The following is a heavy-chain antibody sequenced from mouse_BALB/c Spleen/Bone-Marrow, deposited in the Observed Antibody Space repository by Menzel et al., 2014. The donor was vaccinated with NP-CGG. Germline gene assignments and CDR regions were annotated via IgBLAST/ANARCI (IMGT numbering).Heavy chain of an antibody. J-gene: IGHJ3*01. D-gene: IGHD2-1*01. Sequence: QVQLKESGAELVKPGASVKMSCKASGYTFTSYWMHWVKQRPGQGLEWIGVIDPSDSYTSYNQKFKGKATLTVDTSSSTAYMQLSSLTSEDPAVYYCTRSRDYGNWFAYWGQGTLVTVSA. CDR1: GYTFTSYW. CDR3: TRSRDYGNWFAY. V-gene: IGHV1S127*01. CDR2: IDPSDSYT.